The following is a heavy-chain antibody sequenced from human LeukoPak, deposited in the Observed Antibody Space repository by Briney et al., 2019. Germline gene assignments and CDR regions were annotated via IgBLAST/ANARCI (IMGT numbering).Heavy chain of an antibody. Sequence: GGSLRLSCAASGFTFSDYGIHWVRQAPGKGLELVAVMWYDGTNKYYGDSVKGRFTISRDNSKNTLYLQMNSLRAEDTAVYYCAKDRGSYSTTADSWGQGTLVPVSS. CDR1: GFTFSDYG. V-gene: IGHV3-33*06. J-gene: IGHJ5*01. D-gene: IGHD1-26*01. CDR2: MWYDGTNK. CDR3: AKDRGSYSTTADS.